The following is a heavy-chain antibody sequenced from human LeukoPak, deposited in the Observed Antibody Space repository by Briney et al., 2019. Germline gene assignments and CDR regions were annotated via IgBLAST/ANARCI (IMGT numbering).Heavy chain of an antibody. V-gene: IGHV3-43*02. CDR2: ISGDGGST. Sequence: GGSLRLSCAAAGLTFDAYAMHWVRQAPGKGLGWVSLISGDGGSTYYADSVKGRFTISRDNSKKSLFLQMNGLRTEDTALYFCAKDKRNWNYFDYWGQGTLVTVSS. J-gene: IGHJ4*02. CDR3: AKDKRNWNYFDY. D-gene: IGHD1-1*01. CDR1: GLTFDAYA.